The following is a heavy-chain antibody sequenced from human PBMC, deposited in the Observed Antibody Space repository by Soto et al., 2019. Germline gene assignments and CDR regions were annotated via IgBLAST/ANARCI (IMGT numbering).Heavy chain of an antibody. J-gene: IGHJ4*02. Sequence: EVQLLESVGGLVQPGGSLRLSCAGSGFTFSDYAISWVRQAPGKGLEWVSAMSGRGGSVYYADSVKGRFSISRENSKNTVYLQMSSLRGEDTAIYYCAKTFGSNWLLDYWGRGTLVTVSS. V-gene: IGHV3-23*01. CDR1: GFTFSDYA. CDR2: MSGRGGSV. CDR3: AKTFGSNWLLDY. D-gene: IGHD6-13*01.